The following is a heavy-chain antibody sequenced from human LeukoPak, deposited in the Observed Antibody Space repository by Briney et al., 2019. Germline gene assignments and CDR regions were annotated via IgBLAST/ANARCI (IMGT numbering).Heavy chain of an antibody. Sequence: SETLSLTCAVSGGSISSGGYYWNWIRQPPGKGLEWIGYIYYSGITYYSPSLKSRVTISVDTSKSQFSLKLTSVTAADTAVYYCARAGGGYDALTFDYWGRGTLVTVSS. CDR1: GGSISSGGYY. D-gene: IGHD2-2*01. J-gene: IGHJ4*02. CDR2: IYYSGIT. CDR3: ARAGGGYDALTFDY. V-gene: IGHV4-31*11.